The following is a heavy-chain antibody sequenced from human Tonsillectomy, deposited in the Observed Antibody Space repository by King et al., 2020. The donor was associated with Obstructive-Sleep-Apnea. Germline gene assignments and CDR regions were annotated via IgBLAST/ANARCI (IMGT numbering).Heavy chain of an antibody. Sequence: VQLVQSGAEVKKPGSSVKVSCKASGGTFSSYAISWVRQAPGQGLEWMGGIIPILGIANYAQKFQGRVTITADKSTSTAYMELSSLRSEDTAVYYCARGGGYSGYDLGPPAKGIFDPWGQGTLVTVSS. D-gene: IGHD5-12*01. V-gene: IGHV1-69*04. CDR2: IIPILGIA. CDR3: ARGGGYSGYDLGPPAKGIFDP. CDR1: GGTFSSYA. J-gene: IGHJ5*02.